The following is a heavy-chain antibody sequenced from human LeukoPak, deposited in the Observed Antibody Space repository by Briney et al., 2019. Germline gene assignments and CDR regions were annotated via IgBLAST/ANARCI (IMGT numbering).Heavy chain of an antibody. CDR3: ARDPFHGGSYMNYYYGMDV. Sequence: GASVKVSCKASGYTFTSYYMHWVRQAPGQGLEWMGWISAYNGNTNYAQKLQGRVTMTTDTSTSTAYMELRSLRSDDTAVYYCARDPFHGGSYMNYYYGMDVWGQGTTVTVSS. CDR2: ISAYNGNT. J-gene: IGHJ6*02. V-gene: IGHV1-18*04. D-gene: IGHD1-26*01. CDR1: GYTFTSYY.